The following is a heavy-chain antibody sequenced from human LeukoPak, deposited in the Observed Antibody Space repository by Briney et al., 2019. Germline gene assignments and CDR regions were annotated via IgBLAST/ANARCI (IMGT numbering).Heavy chain of an antibody. CDR3: ARKIAGIQLWFLSGMDV. Sequence: PGGSLRLSCAASGFTLSSYAMHWVRQAPGKGLEWVAVISYDGSNKYYADSVKGRFTISRDNSKNTLYLQMNSLRAEDTAVYYCARKIAGIQLWFLSGMDVWGQGTTVTVSS. CDR2: ISYDGSNK. V-gene: IGHV3-30*04. CDR1: GFTLSSYA. D-gene: IGHD5-18*01. J-gene: IGHJ6*02.